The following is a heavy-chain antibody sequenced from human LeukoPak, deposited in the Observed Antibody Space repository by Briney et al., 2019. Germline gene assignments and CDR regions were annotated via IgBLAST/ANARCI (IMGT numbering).Heavy chain of an antibody. D-gene: IGHD2-15*01. Sequence: GESLKISCKGSGYSFTTYWIGWVRQMPGKGLEWMGVICPRDSNVRYSPSFQGQVTISADKSISAAYLQWSSLKASDTAMYYCARQYCSGGSCYFIDYWGQGTLVTVSS. CDR3: ARQYCSGGSCYFIDY. CDR2: ICPRDSNV. J-gene: IGHJ4*02. V-gene: IGHV5-51*01. CDR1: GYSFTTYW.